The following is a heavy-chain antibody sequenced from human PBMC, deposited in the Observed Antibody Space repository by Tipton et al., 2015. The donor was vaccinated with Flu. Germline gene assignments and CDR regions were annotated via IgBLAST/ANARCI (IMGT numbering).Heavy chain of an antibody. V-gene: IGHV4-4*07. J-gene: IGHJ6*04. CDR2: IHSSGST. D-gene: IGHD2-15*01. CDR1: GGSISGYY. Sequence: TCTASGGSISGYYWSWFRQPAGKGLEWIGRIHSSGSTNYNSSLKSRVTMSVDTSKSQFSLKLSSMTAADTAVYYCARMSGGPIVWGEGTTVSVSS. CDR3: ARMSGGPIV.